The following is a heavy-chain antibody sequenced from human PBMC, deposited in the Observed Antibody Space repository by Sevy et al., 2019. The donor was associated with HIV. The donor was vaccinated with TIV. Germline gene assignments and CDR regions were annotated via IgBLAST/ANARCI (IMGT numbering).Heavy chain of an antibody. Sequence: GGSLRLSCAASGFTFDNYAMSWVRQAPGTGLEWVSAISGGGGSTYYADSVKGRFTISRDNSKKTLYLQMNSLRAEDTAVYYCSKSSGYNDSTSYPSDYWGQGTLVTVS. CDR2: ISGGGGST. CDR1: GFTFDNYA. J-gene: IGHJ4*02. V-gene: IGHV3-23*01. D-gene: IGHD3-22*01. CDR3: SKSSGYNDSTSYPSDY.